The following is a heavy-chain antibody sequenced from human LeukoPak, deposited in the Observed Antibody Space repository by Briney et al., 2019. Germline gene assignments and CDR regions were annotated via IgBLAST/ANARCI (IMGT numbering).Heavy chain of an antibody. CDR3: QAYYYYYMDV. V-gene: IGHV3-73*01. J-gene: IGHJ6*03. CDR1: GITFDGSP. CDR2: IRSKTNNYAA. Sequence: GGSLKLSCAASGITFDGSPIHWVRQASGKGLEWVGRIRSKTNNYAAGYAASVKGRFLISRDDSKNMSYLQMNSLKTEDTAVYYCQAYYYYYMDVWGKGTTVTVS.